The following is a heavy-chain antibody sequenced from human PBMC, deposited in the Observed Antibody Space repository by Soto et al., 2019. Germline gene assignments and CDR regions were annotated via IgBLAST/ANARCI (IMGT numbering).Heavy chain of an antibody. CDR2: IYHSGST. CDR3: ARGGPRGGMDV. CDR1: GGSISSGGYS. V-gene: IGHV4-30-2*01. J-gene: IGHJ6*02. Sequence: LSLTCAVSGGSISSGGYSWSWIRQPPGKGLEWIGYIYHSGSTYYNPSLKSRVTISVDRSKNQFSLKRSSVTAADTAVYYCARGGPRGGMDVWGQGTTVTVSS. D-gene: IGHD3-10*01.